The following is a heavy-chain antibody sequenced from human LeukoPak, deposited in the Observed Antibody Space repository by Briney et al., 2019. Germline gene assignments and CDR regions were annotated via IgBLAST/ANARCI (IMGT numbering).Heavy chain of an antibody. D-gene: IGHD3-22*01. CDR3: ARDLHSRRSYYYDSSGYPY. Sequence: ASVKVSCKASGYTFTGYYMHWVRQAPGQGLEWMGWINPNSGGTNYAQKFQGRVTMTRDTSISTAYMELSRLRSDDTAVCYCARDLHSRRSYYYDSSGYPYWGQGTLVTVSS. V-gene: IGHV1-2*02. J-gene: IGHJ4*02. CDR1: GYTFTGYY. CDR2: INPNSGGT.